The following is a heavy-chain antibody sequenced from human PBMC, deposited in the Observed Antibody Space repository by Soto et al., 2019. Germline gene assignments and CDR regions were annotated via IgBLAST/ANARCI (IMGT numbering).Heavy chain of an antibody. J-gene: IGHJ4*02. D-gene: IGHD3-3*01. Sequence: GGSLRLSCAASGFRFSDYSMSWVRQAPGKGLEWVSAIGSSGSTYYADSVKGRFTISRDTPKKTLYLQMNSLRVEDTAKYYCAKGFRSLEWYSLAPFDYWGQGALVTVSS. CDR3: AKGFRSLEWYSLAPFDY. CDR2: IGSSGST. V-gene: IGHV3-23*01. CDR1: GFRFSDYS.